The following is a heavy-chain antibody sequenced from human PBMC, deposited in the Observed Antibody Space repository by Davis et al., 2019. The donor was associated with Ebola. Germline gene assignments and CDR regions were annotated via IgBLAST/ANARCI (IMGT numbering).Heavy chain of an antibody. CDR3: ARGRYGSGSYGEGMDV. CDR2: IYHSGST. Sequence: SETLSLTCAVSGVSISSSNRWSWVRQPPGKGLEWIGEIYHSGSTNYNPSLKSRVTISVDTSKNQFSLKLSSVTAADTAVYYCARGRYGSGSYGEGMDVWGQGTTVTVSS. J-gene: IGHJ6*02. CDR1: GVSISSSNR. V-gene: IGHV4-4*02. D-gene: IGHD3-10*01.